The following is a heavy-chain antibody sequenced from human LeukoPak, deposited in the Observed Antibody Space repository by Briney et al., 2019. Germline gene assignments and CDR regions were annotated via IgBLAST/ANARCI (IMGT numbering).Heavy chain of an antibody. V-gene: IGHV4-59*01. Sequence: PSETLSLTCTVSGGSISSYYWSWIRQPPGKGLKWIGYIYYSGSTNYNPSLKSRVTISVDTSKNQFSLKLSSVTAADTAVYYCARDRSYGDAQRTYYYYYGMDVWGQGTTVTVSS. CDR1: GGSISSYY. CDR3: ARDRSYGDAQRTYYYYYGMDV. J-gene: IGHJ6*02. D-gene: IGHD4-17*01. CDR2: IYYSGST.